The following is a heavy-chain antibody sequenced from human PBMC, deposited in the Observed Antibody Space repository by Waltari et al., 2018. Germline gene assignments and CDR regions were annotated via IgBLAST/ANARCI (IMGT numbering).Heavy chain of an antibody. CDR2: IYHSGST. CDR3: ARRFNSGIFDY. J-gene: IGHJ4*02. D-gene: IGHD7-27*01. V-gene: IGHV4-31*03. Sequence: QVQLQESGPGLVKPSQTLSLTYTVSGGSISSGGYYWSWISQHPGKGLEWIGYIYHSGSTYYNPSLKSRVTISVDRSKNQFSLKLSSVTAADTAVYYCARRFNSGIFDYWGQGTLVTVSS. CDR1: GGSISSGGYY.